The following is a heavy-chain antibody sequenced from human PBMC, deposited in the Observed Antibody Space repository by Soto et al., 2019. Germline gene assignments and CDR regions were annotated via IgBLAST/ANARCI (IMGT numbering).Heavy chain of an antibody. V-gene: IGHV1-46*01. D-gene: IGHD3-10*01. CDR1: GYTFTSYY. CDR3: AREDTMVRVKGGPLKVKGAGYFDY. Sequence: GASVKVSFKASGYTFTSYYRHWVRQAPGQGLEGMGIINPSGGSTSYAQKFQGRVTMTRDTSTSTVYMELSSLRSEDTAVYYCAREDTMVRVKGGPLKVKGAGYFDYWGQGTLVTVSS. J-gene: IGHJ4*02. CDR2: INPSGGST.